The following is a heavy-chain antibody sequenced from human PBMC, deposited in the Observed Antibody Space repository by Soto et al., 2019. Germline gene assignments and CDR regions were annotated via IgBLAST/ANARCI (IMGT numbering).Heavy chain of an antibody. D-gene: IGHD2-21*02. CDR3: ANGPYCGGDGYSRGDYYYGMDV. V-gene: IGHV1-69*13. CDR1: GGTFSSYA. Sequence: ASVKVSCKASGGTFSSYAISWVRQAPGQGLEWMGGIIPIFGTANYAQKFQGRVTITADESTSTAYMELSSLRSEDTAVYYCANGPYCGGDGYSRGDYYYGMDVWAQGTTVTVSS. J-gene: IGHJ6*02. CDR2: IIPIFGTA.